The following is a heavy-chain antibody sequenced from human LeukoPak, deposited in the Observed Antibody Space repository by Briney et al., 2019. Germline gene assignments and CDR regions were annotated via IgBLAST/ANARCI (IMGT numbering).Heavy chain of an antibody. Sequence: SETLSLTCTVSGGSISSYYWSWIRQPPGKGLEWIGYIYYSGSTNYNPSLKSRVTISVDTSKNQFSLKLSSVTAADTAVYYCAGSSNSGIAVAGVFDYWGQGTLVTVSS. CDR3: AGSSNSGIAVAGVFDY. CDR1: GGSISSYY. J-gene: IGHJ4*02. CDR2: IYYSGST. V-gene: IGHV4-59*12. D-gene: IGHD6-19*01.